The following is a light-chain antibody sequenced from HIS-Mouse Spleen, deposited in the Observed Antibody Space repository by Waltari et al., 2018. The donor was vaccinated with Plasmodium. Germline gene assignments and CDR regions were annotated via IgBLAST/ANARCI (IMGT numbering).Light chain of an antibody. V-gene: IGLV3-10*01. Sequence: SYELTQPPSVSVSPGQTPRITCSGDAFPKKYAYWYQQKSGQAPVLVIYEDSKRPSRIPERFSGSSSGTMATLTISGAQVEDEADYYCYSTDSSGNHRVFGGGTKLTVL. CDR3: YSTDSSGNHRV. CDR2: EDS. CDR1: AFPKKY. J-gene: IGLJ3*02.